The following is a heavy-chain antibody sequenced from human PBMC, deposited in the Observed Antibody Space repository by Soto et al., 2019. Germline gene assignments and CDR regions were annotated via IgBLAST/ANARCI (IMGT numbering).Heavy chain of an antibody. Sequence: QVQLVQSGAEVKKPGASVKVSCKASGYTFTSYYMHWVRQAPGQGLEWMGIINPSGGSTSYAQKFQGRVTXXRXTXXSTVYMELSSLRSEDTAVYYCARATVVRAGDAFDIWGQGTMVTVSS. CDR1: GYTFTSYY. D-gene: IGHD3-10*01. V-gene: IGHV1-46*03. CDR2: INPSGGST. J-gene: IGHJ3*02. CDR3: ARATVVRAGDAFDI.